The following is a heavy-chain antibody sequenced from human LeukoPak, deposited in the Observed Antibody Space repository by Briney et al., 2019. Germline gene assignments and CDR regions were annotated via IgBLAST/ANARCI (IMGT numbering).Heavy chain of an antibody. CDR1: GFTFSSYA. D-gene: IGHD6-19*01. Sequence: PGGSLRLSCAASGFTFSSYAMHWVRQAPGKGLEWVAVTSYDGSNKYYADSVKGRFTISRDNSKNTLYLQMNSLRAEDTAVYYCAREEIFRVAVAGNWVDYWGQGTLVTVSS. V-gene: IGHV3-30-3*01. CDR2: TSYDGSNK. CDR3: AREEIFRVAVAGNWVDY. J-gene: IGHJ4*02.